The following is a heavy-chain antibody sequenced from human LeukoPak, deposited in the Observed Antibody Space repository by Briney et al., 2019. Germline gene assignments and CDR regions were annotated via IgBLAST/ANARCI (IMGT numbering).Heavy chain of an antibody. V-gene: IGHV4-59*01. CDR1: GVSISSYY. D-gene: IGHD6-19*01. Sequence: SETLSLTCSVSGVSISSYYWNWIRQPPGKGLEGIGYIHHSGSTNYNPSFKTRLTISLDTSTNKSSLQLSSVNAADTAVYYCARGITSFSGGWLRPPTGXXXAYWGLGXLVTVSS. CDR3: ARGITSFSGGWLRPPTGXXXAY. J-gene: IGHJ4*02. CDR2: IHHSGST.